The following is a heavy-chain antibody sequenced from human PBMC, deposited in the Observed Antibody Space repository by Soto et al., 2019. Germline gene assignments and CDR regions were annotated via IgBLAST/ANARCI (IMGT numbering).Heavy chain of an antibody. J-gene: IGHJ6*02. CDR1: GCTFSSYA. CDR2: IIPIFGTA. V-gene: IGHV1-69*13. D-gene: IGHD4-4*01. Sequence: ASVKVSCKASGCTFSSYAISGVRQAPGQGLEWMGGIIPIFGTANYAQKFQGRVTITADESTSTAYMELSSLRSEDTAVYYCARDPLPHDYTTNPNYYYYGMDVWGQGTTVTVSS. CDR3: ARDPLPHDYTTNPNYYYYGMDV.